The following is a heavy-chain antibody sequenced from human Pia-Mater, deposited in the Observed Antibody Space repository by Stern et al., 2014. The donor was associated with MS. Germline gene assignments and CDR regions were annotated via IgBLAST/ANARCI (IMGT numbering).Heavy chain of an antibody. J-gene: IGHJ4*02. V-gene: IGHV4-30-4*01. Sequence: VQLVESGPGLVKPSQTLSLTCAVTGGSISSAEYYWSWIRQSPGKGLERIGYIHYSGTTYYNPSLKSRVTISVDTSKNQFSLKLRSVTAADTAVYYCSRDADGYSLVFGYWGRGTLVTVSS. CDR1: GGSISSAEYY. CDR3: SRDADGYSLVFGY. CDR2: IHYSGTT. D-gene: IGHD5-24*01.